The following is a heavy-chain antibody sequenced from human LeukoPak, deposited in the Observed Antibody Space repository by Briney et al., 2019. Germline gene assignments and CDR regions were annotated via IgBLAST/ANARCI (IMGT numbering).Heavy chain of an antibody. CDR2: IGSTSSTI. CDR3: ARDLSGITGYTYGRGIDY. CDR1: GFTFSSYG. V-gene: IGHV3-48*01. J-gene: IGHJ4*02. D-gene: IGHD5-18*01. Sequence: GGSLRLSCAASGFTFSSYGMHWVRQAPGKGLEWVSYIGSTSSTIYYADPVKGRFTISRDNAKNSLYLQMKSLRAEDTAVYYCARDLSGITGYTYGRGIDYWGQGTLVTVSS.